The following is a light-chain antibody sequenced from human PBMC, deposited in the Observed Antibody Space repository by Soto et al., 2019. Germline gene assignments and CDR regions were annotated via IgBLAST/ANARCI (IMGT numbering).Light chain of an antibody. CDR3: SSYTTSSTLE. J-gene: IGLJ2*01. CDR2: DVS. Sequence: QSALTQPASVSESPGQSITISCTAASGDIADYNYVSWYQQHPGKAPKLIIFDVSRRPSGVSNRFSGSKSGNTASLTISGLQAADEAYYYCSSYTTSSTLEFGGGTKLTVL. CDR1: SGDIADYNY. V-gene: IGLV2-14*03.